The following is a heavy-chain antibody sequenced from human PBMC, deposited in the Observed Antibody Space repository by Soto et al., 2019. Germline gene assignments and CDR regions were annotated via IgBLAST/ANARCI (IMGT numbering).Heavy chain of an antibody. CDR1: GYTFTSYY. CDR3: ARGRRAIDSSSWDHHDAFDI. V-gene: IGHV1-46*03. D-gene: IGHD6-13*01. CDR2: INPSGGST. Sequence: ASVKVSCKASGYTFTSYYMHWVRQAPGQGLEWMGIINPSGGSTSYAQKFQGRVTMTRDTSTSTVYMELSSLRSEDTAVYYCARGRRAIDSSSWDHHDAFDIWGQGTMVTVSS. J-gene: IGHJ3*02.